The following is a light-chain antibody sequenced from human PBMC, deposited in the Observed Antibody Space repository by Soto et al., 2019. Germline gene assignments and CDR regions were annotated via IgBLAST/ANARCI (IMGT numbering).Light chain of an antibody. CDR2: LGS. V-gene: IGKV2-28*01. J-gene: IGKJ1*01. CDR1: QSLVHSNGYNY. Sequence: DIVMTQSPLSLPVTPVEPASISCRSSQSLVHSNGYNYLDWYLQKPGQSPQLLIYLGSNRASGVPDRFSGSGSGTDFTLKISRVEAEDVGVYYCMQPLQTPWTFGQGTKVDIK. CDR3: MQPLQTPWT.